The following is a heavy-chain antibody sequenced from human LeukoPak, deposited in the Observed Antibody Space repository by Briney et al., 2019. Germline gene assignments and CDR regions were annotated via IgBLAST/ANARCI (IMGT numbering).Heavy chain of an antibody. CDR3: ARDLSSASYDY. V-gene: IGHV3-21*01. D-gene: IGHD1-26*01. Sequence: GGSLRLSCAASGFTFSNYNMNWVRQAPGKTMEWVSSITSSGTYIFYADSVRGRFTISRDNAKNSLYLQMNSLRVEDTAVYYCARDLSSASYDYWGQGTLVTVSS. CDR1: GFTFSNYN. J-gene: IGHJ4*02. CDR2: ITSSGTYI.